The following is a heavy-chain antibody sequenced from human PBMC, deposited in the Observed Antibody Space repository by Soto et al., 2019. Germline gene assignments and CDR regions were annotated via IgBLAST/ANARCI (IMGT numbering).Heavy chain of an antibody. CDR1: GGTFSSYA. Sequence: QVQLVQSGAEVKKPGSSVKVSCKASGGTFSSYAISWVRQAPGQGLEWMGGIIPIFGTANYAQKFQGRVTIGADDSTSKHYMVLRSVRSEDTAVYYCASYCSGGSCLSNWFDPWGQGTLVTVSS. D-gene: IGHD2-15*01. CDR3: ASYCSGGSCLSNWFDP. CDR2: IIPIFGTA. J-gene: IGHJ5*02. V-gene: IGHV1-69*01.